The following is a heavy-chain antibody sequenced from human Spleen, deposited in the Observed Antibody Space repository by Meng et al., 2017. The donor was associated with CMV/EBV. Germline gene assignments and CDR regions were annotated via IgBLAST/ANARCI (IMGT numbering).Heavy chain of an antibody. CDR2: ISADNQNT. V-gene: IGHV1-18*01. D-gene: IGHD4-17*01. CDR3: ARGGDYGDFHDPFDY. CDR1: GYTFTNYA. J-gene: IGHJ4*02. Sequence: ASVKVSCKASGYTFTNYAISWVRQAPGQGLEWMGWISADNQNTNLIQKFQGRITLTTDTSTSTAYMELRSLRSDDTAVYYCARGGDYGDFHDPFDYWGQGTLVTVSS.